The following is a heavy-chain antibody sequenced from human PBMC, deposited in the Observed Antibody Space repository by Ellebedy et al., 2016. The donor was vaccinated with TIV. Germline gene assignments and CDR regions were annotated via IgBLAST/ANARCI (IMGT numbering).Heavy chain of an antibody. CDR2: IKQDGSKR. CDR1: GFTFSSYW. V-gene: IGHV3-7*03. J-gene: IGHJ4*02. CDR3: ARDTLVGVTDSYFDY. D-gene: IGHD1-26*01. Sequence: PGGSLRLSCAASGFTFSSYWMSWVRQAPGKGLEWVANIKQDGSKRFYVDSVKGRITISRDNAKNSLYLQMNNLRAEDTAVYYCARDTLVGVTDSYFDYWGQGTLATVSS.